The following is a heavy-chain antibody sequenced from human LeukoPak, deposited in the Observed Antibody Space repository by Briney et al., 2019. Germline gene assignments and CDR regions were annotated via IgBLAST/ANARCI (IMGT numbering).Heavy chain of an antibody. CDR3: ARMEQQLVRDY. Sequence: GASVKVSCKASGYTFTSYDINWVRQAPGQGLEWMGWISAYNGNTNYAQKLQGRVTMTTDTSTSTAYMELRSLRSDDTAVYYCARMEQQLVRDYWGQGTLVTVSS. J-gene: IGHJ4*02. CDR2: ISAYNGNT. V-gene: IGHV1-18*01. CDR1: GYTFTSYD. D-gene: IGHD6-13*01.